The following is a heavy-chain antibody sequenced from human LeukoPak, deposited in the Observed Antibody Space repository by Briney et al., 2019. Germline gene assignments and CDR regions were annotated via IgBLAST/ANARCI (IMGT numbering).Heavy chain of an antibody. CDR3: ARDHSRSWYSEYFDY. D-gene: IGHD6-13*01. V-gene: IGHV3-33*01. CDR1: GFTFSSNG. CDR2: KWYDGSNK. Sequence: RSARSLRLYCAASGFTFSSNGMHWVVQALGKGLLGVADKWYDGSNKYYADCVRGRFTISKDNSKNTLYLQMNSLRAEDKAVYYCARDHSRSWYSEYFDYWGQGTLVTVSS. J-gene: IGHJ4*02.